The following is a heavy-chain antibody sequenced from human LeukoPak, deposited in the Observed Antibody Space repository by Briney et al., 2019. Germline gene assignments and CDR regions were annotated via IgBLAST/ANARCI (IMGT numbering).Heavy chain of an antibody. J-gene: IGHJ4*02. Sequence: GGSLRLSCAASGFTFSDYYMSWIRQAPGKGLEWVSYISSSGSTIYHADSVKGRFTISRDNAKNSLYLQVNSLRAEDTAVYYCARWGRIEGKRKADYFDYWGQGTLVTVSS. D-gene: IGHD1-1*01. CDR2: ISSSGSTI. V-gene: IGHV3-11*01. CDR1: GFTFSDYY. CDR3: ARWGRIEGKRKADYFDY.